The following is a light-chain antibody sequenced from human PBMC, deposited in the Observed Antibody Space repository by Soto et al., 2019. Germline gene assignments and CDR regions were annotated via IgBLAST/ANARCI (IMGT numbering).Light chain of an antibody. V-gene: IGKV3-20*01. CDR3: QQFSSSPIT. Sequence: EIELTQSPGTLSLSAGERATLSCRPSQTVSSTYFAWYQQRPGQAPRLLFYDASTRASGIPGRFSCSGSGRDFTLTISRLEPEDSAIYYCQQFSSSPITFGPGTRLEIK. CDR2: DAS. J-gene: IGKJ5*01. CDR1: QTVSSTY.